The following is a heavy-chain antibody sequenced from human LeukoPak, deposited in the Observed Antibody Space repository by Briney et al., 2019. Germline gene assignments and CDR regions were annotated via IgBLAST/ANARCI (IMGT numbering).Heavy chain of an antibody. V-gene: IGHV3-33*06. CDR1: GFTFSSYG. CDR3: AEDIVVVPAAMSVFY. J-gene: IGHJ4*02. CDR2: IWYDGSNK. Sequence: GGSLRLSCAASGFTFSSYGMHWVRQAPGKGLEWVAVIWYDGSNKYYADSVKGRFTISRDNSKNTLYLQMNSLRAEDTAVYYCAEDIVVVPAAMSVFYWGQGTLVTVSS. D-gene: IGHD2-2*01.